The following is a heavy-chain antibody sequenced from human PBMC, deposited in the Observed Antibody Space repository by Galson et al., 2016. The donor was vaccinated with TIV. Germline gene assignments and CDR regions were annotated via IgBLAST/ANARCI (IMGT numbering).Heavy chain of an antibody. CDR3: AGPPTFGNVYHYYMDV. J-gene: IGHJ6*03. CDR2: IIPIFGTG. D-gene: IGHD1-14*01. V-gene: IGHV1-69*06. Sequence: SVKVSCKASGGSFMNYAVSWVRRAPGQGLEWMGRIIPIFGTGNYAQKFQGRVTITADIFASTAYMELSSLTSDDTAVYYCAGPPTFGNVYHYYMDVWGKGTAVTVSS. CDR1: GGSFMNYA.